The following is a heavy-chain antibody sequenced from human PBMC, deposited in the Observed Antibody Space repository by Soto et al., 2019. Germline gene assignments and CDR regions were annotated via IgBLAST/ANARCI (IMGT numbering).Heavy chain of an antibody. CDR2: IYPGDSDT. V-gene: IGHV5-51*01. Sequence: GESLKISCETSGYNFIRFWIAWVRQMPGTGLEWMGLIYPGDSDTTYSPAFQGQVTISVDRSTKTASLQWRSLKASDTAMYYCARQAYYGSGTYYSDSWGQGTLVTVSS. CDR1: GYNFIRFW. D-gene: IGHD3-10*01. J-gene: IGHJ4*02. CDR3: ARQAYYGSGTYYSDS.